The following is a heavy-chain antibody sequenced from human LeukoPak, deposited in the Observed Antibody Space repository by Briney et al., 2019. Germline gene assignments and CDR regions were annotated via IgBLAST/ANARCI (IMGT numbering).Heavy chain of an antibody. J-gene: IGHJ6*03. V-gene: IGHV4-4*07. CDR3: ARTRAYFYYVEV. Sequence: KSSQTLSLTCTVSGGSISNYYWSWIRQPAGKGLEWIGRIYTTGTTNYNPSLKSRVTMSIDTSKNQFSLKLTSVTAADTAVYYCARTRAYFYYVEVWGRGTTVTVSS. CDR2: IYTTGTT. CDR1: GGSISNYY.